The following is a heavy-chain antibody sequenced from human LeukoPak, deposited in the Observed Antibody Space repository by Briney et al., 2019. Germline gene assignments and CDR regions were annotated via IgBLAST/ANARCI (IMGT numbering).Heavy chain of an antibody. V-gene: IGHV1-18*01. Sequence: GASVKVSCKASGYTFTSYGISWVRQAPGQGLEWMGWISAYNGNTNYAQKLQGRVTMTTDTSTSTAYMELRSLRSDDTAVYYCARDQAYSDILTGYGIWGQGTLVTVSS. CDR2: ISAYNGNT. CDR1: GYTFTSYG. J-gene: IGHJ4*02. D-gene: IGHD3-9*01. CDR3: ARDQAYSDILTGYGI.